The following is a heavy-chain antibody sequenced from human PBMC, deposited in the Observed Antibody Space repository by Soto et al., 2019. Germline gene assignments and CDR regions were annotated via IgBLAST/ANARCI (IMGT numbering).Heavy chain of an antibody. CDR1: GFTFKSYT. J-gene: IGHJ6*02. Sequence: EVQLLESGGGLVQPGGSLRLSCAASGFTFKSYTMTWVRQAPGKGLEWVSAISGSGGGTFYADSVKGRFTVSSDNSKNTLYLQMNSLRDEDTAVYYCAKDLAYLGGMDVWGQGTTVTVSS. V-gene: IGHV3-23*01. CDR2: ISGSGGGT. D-gene: IGHD7-27*01. CDR3: AKDLAYLGGMDV.